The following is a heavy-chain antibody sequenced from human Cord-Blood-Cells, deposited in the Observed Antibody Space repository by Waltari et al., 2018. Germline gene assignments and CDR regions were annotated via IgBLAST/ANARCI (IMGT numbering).Heavy chain of an antibody. CDR3: ARVGSIAAAGDAFDI. Sequence: QVQLQESGPGLVKPSETLSLTCTVSGGSISSYYWSWIRQPAGKGLEWIGRIYTSGSTNYNPALKSRVTMSVDTSKNQFFLKLSSVTAADTAVYYCARVGSIAAAGDAFDIWGQGTMVTVSS. V-gene: IGHV4-4*07. CDR2: IYTSGST. CDR1: GGSISSYY. D-gene: IGHD6-13*01. J-gene: IGHJ3*02.